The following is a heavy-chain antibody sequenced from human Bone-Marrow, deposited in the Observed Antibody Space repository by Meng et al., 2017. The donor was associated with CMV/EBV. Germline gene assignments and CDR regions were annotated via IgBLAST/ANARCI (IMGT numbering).Heavy chain of an antibody. V-gene: IGHV3-74*01. CDR3: ASYCSSTSCYVLRTFDY. Sequence: GGSLRLSCAASGFTFSSYWMHWVRQAPGKGLVWVSRINSDGSSTSYADSVKGRFTISRDNAKDTLYLQMNSLRAEDTAVYYCASYCSSTSCYVLRTFDYWGQGTRVTGSS. CDR1: GFTFSSYW. J-gene: IGHJ4*02. D-gene: IGHD2-2*01. CDR2: INSDGSST.